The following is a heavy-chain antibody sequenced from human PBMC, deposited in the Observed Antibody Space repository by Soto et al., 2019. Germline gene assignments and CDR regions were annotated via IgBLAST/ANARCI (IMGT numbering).Heavy chain of an antibody. Sequence: GESLKISCKGSGYSFTSYWIGWVRQMPGKGLEWMGIIYPGDSDTRYSPSFQGQVTISADKSISTAYLQWSSLKASDTAMYYCARDRRDFPVFHMYYYAMDVPGQGTTVTVSS. CDR3: ARDRRDFPVFHMYYYAMDV. D-gene: IGHD3-3*01. CDR1: GYSFTSYW. CDR2: IYPGDSDT. J-gene: IGHJ6*02. V-gene: IGHV5-51*01.